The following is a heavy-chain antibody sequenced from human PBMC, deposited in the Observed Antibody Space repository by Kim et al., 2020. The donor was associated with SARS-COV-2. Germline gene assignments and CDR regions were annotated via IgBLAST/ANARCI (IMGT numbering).Heavy chain of an antibody. J-gene: IGHJ5*02. CDR1: GYTFTSYA. CDR3: ARGRGYGSGSFLFDP. D-gene: IGHD3-10*01. V-gene: IGHV1-3*01. Sequence: ASVKVSCKASGYTFTSYAMHWVRQAPGQRLEWMGWINAGNGNTKYSQKFQGRVTITRDTSASTAYMELSSLRSEDTAVYYCARGRGYGSGSFLFDPWGQGTLVTVSS. CDR2: INAGNGNT.